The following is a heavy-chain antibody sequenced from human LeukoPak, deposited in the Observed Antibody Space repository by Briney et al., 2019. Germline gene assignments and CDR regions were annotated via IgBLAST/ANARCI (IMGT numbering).Heavy chain of an antibody. CDR3: ARDSEPVEMATGMAFDI. J-gene: IGHJ3*02. V-gene: IGHV1-46*01. CDR2: INPSGGST. Sequence: GASVKVSCKASGYTFTSYYMHWVRQAPGQGLEWMGIINPSGGSTSYAQKFQGRVTMTRDTSTSTVYMELSSLRSEDTAVYYCARDSEPVEMATGMAFDIWGQGTMVTVPS. D-gene: IGHD5-24*01. CDR1: GYTFTSYY.